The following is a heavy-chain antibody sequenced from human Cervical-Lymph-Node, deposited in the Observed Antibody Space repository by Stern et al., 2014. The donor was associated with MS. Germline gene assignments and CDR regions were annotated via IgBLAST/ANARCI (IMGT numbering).Heavy chain of an antibody. CDR3: ARAFCTGGVCYSFPFYGMDV. CDR2: INYNGGST. Sequence: EVQLVESGGGVVRPGGSLRLPCAASGFIFDDSGMSWGRQVPGKGPEWVSAINYNGGSTDYAASVKGRFTISRDNAKKSLYLRMNSLRVEDTAVYHCARAFCTGGVCYSFPFYGMDVLGQGTTVTVSS. J-gene: IGHJ6*02. V-gene: IGHV3-20*01. D-gene: IGHD2-8*02. CDR1: GFIFDDSG.